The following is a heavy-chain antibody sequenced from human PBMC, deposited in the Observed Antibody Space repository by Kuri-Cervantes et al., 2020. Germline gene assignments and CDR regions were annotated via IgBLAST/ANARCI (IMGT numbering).Heavy chain of an antibody. J-gene: IGHJ2*01. D-gene: IGHD2-15*01. V-gene: IGHV3-48*03. CDR1: EFTFSSFT. CDR3: ARDPRRTEDFVVVVAPWYFDL. CDR2: ISSSGSTI. Sequence: GESLKISCAGSEFTFSSFTMNWVRQAPGKGLEWVSYISSSGSTIYYADSVKGRFTISRDNAKNSLYLQMNSLRGEDTAVYYCARDPRRTEDFVVVVAPWYFDLWGRGTLVTVSS.